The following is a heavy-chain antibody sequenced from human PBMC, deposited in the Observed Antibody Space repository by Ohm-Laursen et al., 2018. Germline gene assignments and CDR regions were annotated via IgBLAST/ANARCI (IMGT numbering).Heavy chain of an antibody. CDR2: INQGGSEE. Sequence: SLRLSCSAPGFTFSRHWMTWVRQGPGKGLESLANINQGGSEEYYADSVKGRFTISRDNAKDSLYLQMNSLRAEDTAVYYCASYDPWSGFSFHSWGQGTLVTVSS. V-gene: IGHV3-7*01. D-gene: IGHD3-3*01. CDR3: ASYDPWSGFSFHS. CDR1: GFTFSRHW. J-gene: IGHJ4*02.